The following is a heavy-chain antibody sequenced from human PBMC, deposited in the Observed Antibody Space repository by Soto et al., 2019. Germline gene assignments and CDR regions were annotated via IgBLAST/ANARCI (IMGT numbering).Heavy chain of an antibody. CDR3: AHRATVTTWALPHFDY. CDR1: GFSLTTSGVG. CDR2: IYWDNDK. V-gene: IGHV2-5*02. J-gene: IGHJ4*02. D-gene: IGHD4-17*01. Sequence: QITLKESGPTLVKPTQTLTLTCSFSGFSLTTSGVGVGWIRQPPGKALEWLALIYWDNDKRYSPSLKSRLTITKDPSRNQVVLTMTNMDPVDTATYYCAHRATVTTWALPHFDYWGQGTLVTVSS.